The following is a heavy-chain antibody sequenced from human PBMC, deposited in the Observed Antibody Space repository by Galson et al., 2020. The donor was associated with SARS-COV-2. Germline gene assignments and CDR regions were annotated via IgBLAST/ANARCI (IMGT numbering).Heavy chain of an antibody. J-gene: IGHJ4*02. Sequence: GESLKISCVASGFTFSSYAMSWVRQAPGKGPEWVSGISWSGGSTQYADSVKGRFIISRDNSNNTLYLQMSSLRGEDTATYYCAKTQQWLAPFYFDYWGLGALVTVSS. CDR1: GFTFSSYA. V-gene: IGHV3-23*01. CDR3: AKTQQWLAPFYFDY. CDR2: ISWSGGST. D-gene: IGHD6-19*01.